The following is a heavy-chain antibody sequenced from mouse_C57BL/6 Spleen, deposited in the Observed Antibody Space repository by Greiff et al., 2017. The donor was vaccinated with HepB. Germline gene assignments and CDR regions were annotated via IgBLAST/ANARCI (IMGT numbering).Heavy chain of an antibody. Sequence: EVHLVESGGDLVKPGGSLKLSCAASGFTFSSYGMSWVRQTPDKRLEWVATISSGGSYTYYPDSVKGRFTISRDNAKNTLYLQMSSLKSEDTAMYYCARHYYGSWYFDYWGQGTTLTVSS. CDR2: ISSGGSYT. V-gene: IGHV5-6*01. D-gene: IGHD1-1*01. CDR1: GFTFSSYG. CDR3: ARHYYGSWYFDY. J-gene: IGHJ2*01.